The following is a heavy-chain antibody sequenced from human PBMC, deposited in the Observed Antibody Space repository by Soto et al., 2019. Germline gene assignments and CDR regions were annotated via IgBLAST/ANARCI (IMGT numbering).Heavy chain of an antibody. CDR3: AGCGGSCNCYYYYGMDV. D-gene: IGHD2-15*01. V-gene: IGHV1-69*13. J-gene: IGHJ6*02. CDR1: GGTLSSYA. Sequence: GASVKVSCKASGGTLSSYAISWVRQAPGQGLEWMGGIIPIFGTANYAQKFQGRVTITADESTSTAYMELSSLRSEDTAMYYCAGCGGSCNCYYYYGMDVWGQGTTVTVSS. CDR2: IIPIFGTA.